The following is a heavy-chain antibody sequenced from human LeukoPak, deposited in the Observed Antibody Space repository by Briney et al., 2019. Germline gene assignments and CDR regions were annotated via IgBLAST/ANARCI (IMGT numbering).Heavy chain of an antibody. CDR1: GSTLTELS. CDR2: FDPEDGET. CDR3: AAGVLGEQWLVPYDY. J-gene: IGHJ4*02. V-gene: IGHV1-24*01. Sequence: ASVKVSCKVSGSTLTELSMHWVRQAPGKGLEWIGGFDPEDGETIYAQKFQGRVTMTEDTSTDTAYMELSSLRSEDTAVYYCAAGVLGEQWLVPYDYWGQGTLVTVSS. D-gene: IGHD6-19*01.